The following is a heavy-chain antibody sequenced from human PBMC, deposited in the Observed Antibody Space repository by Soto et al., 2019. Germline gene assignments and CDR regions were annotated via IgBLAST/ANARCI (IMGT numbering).Heavy chain of an antibody. V-gene: IGHV3-7*01. CDR2: INQDGSEK. Sequence: WGSLRLSCAASGFVFMSYWIILFRHSPGKGLEWVANINQDGSEKYYVDSVRGRFIISRDNAENSLYLQMNSLRAEDTALYYCARDGVAAGLYLDNWGQGTLVTVSS. D-gene: IGHD6-19*01. J-gene: IGHJ4*02. CDR3: ARDGVAAGLYLDN. CDR1: GFVFMSYW.